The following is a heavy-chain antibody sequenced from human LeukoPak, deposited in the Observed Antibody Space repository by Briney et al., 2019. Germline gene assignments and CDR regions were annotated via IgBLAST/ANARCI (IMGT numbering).Heavy chain of an antibody. V-gene: IGHV3-74*01. D-gene: IGHD1-26*01. CDR2: IDGDGSAT. CDR3: ARSIVGAAFDS. J-gene: IGHJ4*02. Sequence: GGSLRLSCAASGFTFSTSWMSWVRQAPGIGLEWVSRIDGDGSATNYADSVKGRFTISRDNAKNTLYLQMNSLRAEDTAVYYCARSIVGAAFDSWGQGTLVTVSP. CDR1: GFTFSTSW.